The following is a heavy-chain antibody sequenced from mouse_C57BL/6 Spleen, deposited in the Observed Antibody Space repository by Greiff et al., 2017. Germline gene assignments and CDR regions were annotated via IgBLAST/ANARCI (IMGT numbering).Heavy chain of an antibody. CDR3: ARSGLNSSSYGENYFDC. CDR2: IHPNSGST. V-gene: IGHV1-64*01. J-gene: IGHJ2*01. CDR1: GYTFTSYW. Sequence: QVQLQQPGAELVKPGASVKLSCKASGYTFTSYWMHWVKQRPGQGLEWIGMIHPNSGSTNYNEKFKSKATLTVDKSSSTAYMQLSSLTSEDSAVYYCARSGLNSSSYGENYFDCWGQGTTLTVSS. D-gene: IGHD1-1*01.